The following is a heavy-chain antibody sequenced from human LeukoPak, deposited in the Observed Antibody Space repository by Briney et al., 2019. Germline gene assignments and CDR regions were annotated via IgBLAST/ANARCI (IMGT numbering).Heavy chain of an antibody. V-gene: IGHV4-39*07. CDR3: ARVRYSDVLTGHYGDGYFDY. CDR1: GGSISSSSAY. J-gene: IGHJ4*02. D-gene: IGHD3-9*01. Sequence: SETLSLTCTVSGGSISSSSAYWGWIRQPPGKGLEWIGSIYYSKNTYYNPSLKSRVTISVDTSKNQFSLKLSSVTAADTAVYYCARVRYSDVLTGHYGDGYFDYWGQGTLVTVSS. CDR2: IYYSKNT.